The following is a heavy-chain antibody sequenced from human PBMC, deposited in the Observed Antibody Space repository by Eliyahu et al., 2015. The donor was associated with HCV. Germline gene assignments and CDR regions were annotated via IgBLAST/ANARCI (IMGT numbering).Heavy chain of an antibody. CDR1: GFPLSRHG. Sequence: QGQLVESGGGVVQPGGSLRLXCAASGFPLSRHGXKWGRQAPGKGLGWVACIXYDGSNDDYVDSVKGRFTISRDNSKNTVYLQMNSLRAEDTAVYYCSTSLGDYWGQGTRVTVSS. J-gene: IGHJ4*02. D-gene: IGHD5/OR15-5a*01. V-gene: IGHV3-30*02. CDR2: IXYDGSND. CDR3: STSLGDY.